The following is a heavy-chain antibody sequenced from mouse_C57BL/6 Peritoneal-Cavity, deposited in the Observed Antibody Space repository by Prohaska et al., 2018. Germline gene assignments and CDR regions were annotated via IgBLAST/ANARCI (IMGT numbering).Heavy chain of an antibody. CDR1: GFTFSGFW. CDR2: INSVCSEI. J-gene: IGHJ1*03. CDR3: MRYGNTWYFDV. V-gene: IGHV11-2*01. Sequence: EVQLLETGGGLVQPGGSRGLSCEGSGFTFSGFWMSWVRQTPGKTLEWIVDINSVCSEINYAPSIKDRVTIFRDNDKSTLYLHMRNVRSEGRGTYFGMRYGNTWYFDVWRTWPRVTVSS.